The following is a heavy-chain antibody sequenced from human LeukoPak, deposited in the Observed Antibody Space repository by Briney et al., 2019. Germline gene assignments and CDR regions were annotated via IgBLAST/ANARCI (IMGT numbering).Heavy chain of an antibody. CDR2: ISSGGTII. J-gene: IGHJ5*02. CDR3: ARVQKGIAAGGRGGGWFEP. Sequence: GGSLRLSCAASGFTFSSYSMNWVRQAPGKGLEWISYISSGGTIIYSADSVRGQFTISRDNAKKSLYLQMNSLRAEDTAVYYCARVQKGIAAGGRGGGWFEPWGQGTLVTVSP. D-gene: IGHD6-13*01. CDR1: GFTFSSYS. V-gene: IGHV3-48*04.